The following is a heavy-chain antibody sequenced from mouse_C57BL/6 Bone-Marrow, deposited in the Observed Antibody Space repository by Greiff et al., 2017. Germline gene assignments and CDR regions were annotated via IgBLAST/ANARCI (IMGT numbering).Heavy chain of an antibody. CDR1: GYTFTSYW. V-gene: IGHV1-64*01. CDR2: IHPNGGST. D-gene: IGHD1-1*01. J-gene: IGHJ3*01. CDR3: ARSFYYYDSPFAY. Sequence: QVQLQQPGAELVKPGASVKLSCKASGYTFTSYWMHWVKQRPGQGLEWIGMIHPNGGSTNYNEKFKGKATLTVDKSSSTAYMQLSSLTSEDSAVYYGARSFYYYDSPFAYWGQGTLVTVSA.